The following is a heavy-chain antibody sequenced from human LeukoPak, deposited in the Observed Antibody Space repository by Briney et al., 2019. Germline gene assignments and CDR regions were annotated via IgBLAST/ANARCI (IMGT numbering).Heavy chain of an antibody. CDR2: IYHSGST. D-gene: IGHD6-19*01. CDR3: AREGGSAVAGYLFDY. CDR1: GYSISSGYY. J-gene: IGHJ4*02. Sequence: LETLSLTCAVSGYSISSGYYWGWIRQPPGKGLEWIGSIYHSGSTYYNPSLKSRVTISVDTSKNQFSLKLSSVTAADTAVYYCAREGGSAVAGYLFDYWGQGTLVTVSS. V-gene: IGHV4-38-2*02.